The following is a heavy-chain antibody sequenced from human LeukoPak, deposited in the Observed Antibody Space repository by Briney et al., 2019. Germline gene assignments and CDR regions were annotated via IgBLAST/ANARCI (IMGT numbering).Heavy chain of an antibody. CDR1: GYMVSDYY. CDR2: LRGDTGDT. V-gene: IGHV1-2*02. Sequence: VASVTVSCKTSGYMVSDYYMHWVRQAPRQGLEWMGWLRGDTGDTDSPQKFKGRVTMTRDTATNTAYMQLSRLTYDDTAMYFCARVRDNACDYWGQGTLVTVSS. CDR3: ARVRDNACDY. J-gene: IGHJ4*02. D-gene: IGHD2-2*01.